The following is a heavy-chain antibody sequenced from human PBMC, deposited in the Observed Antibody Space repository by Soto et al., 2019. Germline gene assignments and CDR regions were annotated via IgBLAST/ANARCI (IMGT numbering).Heavy chain of an antibody. V-gene: IGHV1-46*01. CDR1: GYTFTSYY. CDR2: INPSGGST. CDR3: AREATGIRGPLGPWYGMDV. D-gene: IGHD3-10*01. Sequence: GASVKVSCKASGYTFTSYYMHWVRQAPGQGLEWMGIINPSGGSTSYAQKFQGRVTMTRDTSTSTVYMELSSLRSEDTAVYYCAREATGIRGPLGPWYGMDVWGQGTTVTVS. J-gene: IGHJ6*02.